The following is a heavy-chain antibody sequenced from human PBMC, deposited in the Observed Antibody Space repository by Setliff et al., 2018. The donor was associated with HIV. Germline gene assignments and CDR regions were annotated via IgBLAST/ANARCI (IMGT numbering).Heavy chain of an antibody. Sequence: PGGSLRLSCAASGADLSVGYMSWIRQAPGMRPEWVSYISNSSHDISYLDSVEGRFTISRDNARNSLDLQMNSLRAEDTAIYYCARGTSVRWERRGGFEPWGQGTLVTVSS. D-gene: IGHD1-26*01. CDR3: ARGTSVRWERRGGFEP. V-gene: IGHV3-11*05. J-gene: IGHJ5*02. CDR1: GADLSVGY. CDR2: ISNSSHDI.